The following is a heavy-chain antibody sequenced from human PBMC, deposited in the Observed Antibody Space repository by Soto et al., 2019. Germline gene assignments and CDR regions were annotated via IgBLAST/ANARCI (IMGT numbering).Heavy chain of an antibody. CDR2: INSYNGNT. V-gene: IGHV1-18*01. CDR1: GYTFTSYG. J-gene: IGHJ5*02. Sequence: ASVKVSCKASGYTFTSYGISWVRQAPGQGLEWMGWINSYNGNTNYAQKLQGRVTMTTDTSTSTAYMELRSLRSDDTAVYYCAREPVAGIWFDPWGQGALVTVSS. CDR3: AREPVAGIWFDP. D-gene: IGHD6-19*01.